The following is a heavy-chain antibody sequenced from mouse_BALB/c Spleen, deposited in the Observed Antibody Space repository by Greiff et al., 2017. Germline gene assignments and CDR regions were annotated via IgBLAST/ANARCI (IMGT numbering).Heavy chain of an antibody. CDR3: ARTPSLDY. CDR1: RFTFTDYY. CDR2: IRNKANGYTT. J-gene: IGHJ2*01. V-gene: IGHV7-3*02. Sequence: EVKLMESGGGLVQPGGSLRLSCATSRFTFTDYYMSWVRQPPGKALEWLGFIRNKANGYTTEYSASVKGRFTISRDNSQSILYLQMNTLRAEDSATYYCARTPSLDYWGQGTTLTVSS.